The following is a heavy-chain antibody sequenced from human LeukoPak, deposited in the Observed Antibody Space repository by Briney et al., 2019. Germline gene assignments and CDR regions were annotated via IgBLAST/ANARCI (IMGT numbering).Heavy chain of an antibody. V-gene: IGHV3-23*01. CDR3: AKFGCSSTSCSRYYYYYYMDV. Sequence: GGSLRLSCAASGFTVSSNYMSWVRQAPGKGLEWVSAISGSGGSTYYADSVKDRFTISRDNSKNTLYLQMNSLRAEDTAVYYCAKFGCSSTSCSRYYYYYYMDVWGKGTTVTVSS. J-gene: IGHJ6*03. CDR1: GFTVSSNY. CDR2: ISGSGGST. D-gene: IGHD2-2*01.